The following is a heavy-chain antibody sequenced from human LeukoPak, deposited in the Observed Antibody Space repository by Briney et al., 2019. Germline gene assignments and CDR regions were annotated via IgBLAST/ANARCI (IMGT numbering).Heavy chain of an antibody. CDR1: GFTVSSNY. CDR2: IYSGGST. Sequence: GGSLRLSCAASGFTVSSNYMSWVRQAPGKGLEWVSVIYSGGSTYYADSAKGRFTISRDNSKNTLYLQMNSLRAEDTAVYYCARDGDGSGWSFDYWGQGTLVTVSS. D-gene: IGHD6-19*01. J-gene: IGHJ4*02. CDR3: ARDGDGSGWSFDY. V-gene: IGHV3-66*01.